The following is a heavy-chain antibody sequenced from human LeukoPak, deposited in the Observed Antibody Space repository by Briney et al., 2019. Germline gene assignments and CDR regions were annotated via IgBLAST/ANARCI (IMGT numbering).Heavy chain of an antibody. Sequence: SVKVSCKASGYTFTGYYMHWVRQAPGQGLEWMGGIIPILGTANYAQKFQGRVTITTDESTSTAYMELSSLRSEDTAVYYCARDKSAYYDILSGYYNWFDPWGQGTLVTVSS. V-gene: IGHV1-69*05. J-gene: IGHJ5*02. CDR3: ARDKSAYYDILSGYYNWFDP. D-gene: IGHD3-9*01. CDR1: GYTFTGYY. CDR2: IIPILGTA.